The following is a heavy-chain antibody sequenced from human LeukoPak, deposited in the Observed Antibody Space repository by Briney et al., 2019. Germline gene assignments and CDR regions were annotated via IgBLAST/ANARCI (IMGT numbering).Heavy chain of an antibody. J-gene: IGHJ3*02. V-gene: IGHV5-51*01. CDR2: IYPGDSDT. CDR3: ATTYYDFWSGYHDAFDI. CDR1: GYSFTSYW. D-gene: IGHD3-3*01. Sequence: GESLKIPCKGSGYSFTSYWIGWVRQMPGKGLEWMGIIYPGDSDTRYSPSFQGQVTISADKSISTAYLQWSSLKASDTAMYYCATTYYDFWSGYHDAFDIWGQGTMVTVSS.